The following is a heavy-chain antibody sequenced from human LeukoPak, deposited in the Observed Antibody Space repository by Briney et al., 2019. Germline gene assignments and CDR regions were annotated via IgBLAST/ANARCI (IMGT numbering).Heavy chain of an antibody. Sequence: GGSLRLSCAASGFTFSSYWMSWVRQAPGKGLEWVANIKQDGSEKYYVDSVKGRFTISRDNAKNSLYLQMNSLRAEDTAVYYCARVRPPLLVSLPIRPYYMDVWGKGTTVTVSS. CDR2: IKQDGSEK. CDR1: GFTFSSYW. D-gene: IGHD2/OR15-2a*01. V-gene: IGHV3-7*01. J-gene: IGHJ6*03. CDR3: ARVRPPLLVSLPIRPYYMDV.